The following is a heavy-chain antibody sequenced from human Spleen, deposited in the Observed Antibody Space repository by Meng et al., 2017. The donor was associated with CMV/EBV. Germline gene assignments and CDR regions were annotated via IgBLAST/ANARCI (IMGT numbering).Heavy chain of an antibody. CDR2: MNPNSGNT. V-gene: IGHV1-8*02. D-gene: IGHD3-3*01. CDR1: ITYE. CDR3: TRGKRDFWSGFIPDWFDP. J-gene: IGHJ5*02. Sequence: ITYESNWVRQATGQGLEWMGWMNPNSGNTGYAQKFQGRVTITRDTSISKSYMELSSLRSEDTAVYYCTRGKRDFWSGFIPDWFDPWGQGTLVTVSS.